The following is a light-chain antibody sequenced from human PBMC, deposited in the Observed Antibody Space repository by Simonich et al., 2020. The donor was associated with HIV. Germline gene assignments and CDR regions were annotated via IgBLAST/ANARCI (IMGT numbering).Light chain of an antibody. Sequence: DIVMTQSPDSLAVSLGERATINCKSSQSVLYSSNNKNYLAWYQQKPGQPPKLLIHWASSRESGVPDRFSGSGSETDFTLTISSLQAEDVAVYYCQQYYITPHTFGQGTKVEIK. CDR2: WAS. J-gene: IGKJ1*01. CDR1: QSVLYSSNNKNY. V-gene: IGKV4-1*01. CDR3: QQYYITPHT.